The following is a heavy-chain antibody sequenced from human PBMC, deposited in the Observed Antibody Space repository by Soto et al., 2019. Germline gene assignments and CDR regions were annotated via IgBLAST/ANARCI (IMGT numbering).Heavy chain of an antibody. J-gene: IGHJ4*02. CDR3: ARESTDIWGSYRGVVDY. CDR1: GFTFSSYS. CDR2: ISSSSSTI. D-gene: IGHD3-16*01. Sequence: GGSLRLSCAASGFTFSSYSMNWVRQAPGKGLEWVSYISSSSSTIYYADSVKGRFTISRDNAKNSLYLQMNSLRAEDTAVYYCARESTDIWGSYRGVVDYWGQGTLVTVSS. V-gene: IGHV3-48*01.